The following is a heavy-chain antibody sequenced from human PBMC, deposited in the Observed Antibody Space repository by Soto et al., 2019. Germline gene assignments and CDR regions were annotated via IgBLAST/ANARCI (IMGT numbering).Heavy chain of an antibody. CDR1: GGTFSSYT. J-gene: IGHJ4*02. CDR3: ARGYCSSTSCLPFDY. D-gene: IGHD2-2*01. CDR2: IIPILGIA. Sequence: QVQLVQSGAEVKKPGSSVTVSCKASGGTFSSYTISWVRQAPGQGLEWMGRIIPILGIANYAQKFQGRVTFTADKSTSTAYMELSSLRSEDTAVYYCARGYCSSTSCLPFDYWGQGTLVTVSS. V-gene: IGHV1-69*02.